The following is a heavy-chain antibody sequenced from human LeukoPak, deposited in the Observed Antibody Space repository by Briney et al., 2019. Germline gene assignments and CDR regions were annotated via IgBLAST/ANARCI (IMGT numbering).Heavy chain of an antibody. V-gene: IGHV1-2*02. CDR1: GYTFTGYY. CDR3: ARRPYSSSGYFDY. D-gene: IGHD6-6*01. Sequence: ASVKVSCKASGYTFTGYYMHWVRQAPGQGLEWMGWINPNSGGTNYAQKFQGRATMTRDTSISTAYMELSRLRSDDTAVYYCARRPYSSSGYFDYWGQGTLVTVSS. J-gene: IGHJ4*02. CDR2: INPNSGGT.